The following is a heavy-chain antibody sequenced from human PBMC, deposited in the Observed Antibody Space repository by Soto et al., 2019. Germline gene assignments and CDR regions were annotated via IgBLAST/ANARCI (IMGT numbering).Heavy chain of an antibody. V-gene: IGHV3-23*01. CDR1: GFSFSSYA. Sequence: GDLRLSSAASGFSFSSYAMTWVRQAPGKGLEWVSAISGSGGSTYYADSVKGRFTISRDNSKNTLYLQMNSLRAEDTAVYYCEKAPYYYFWSGYYYYGGHGILATVSS. J-gene: IGHJ4*01. CDR2: ISGSGGST. CDR3: EKAPYYYFWSGYYYY. D-gene: IGHD3-3*01.